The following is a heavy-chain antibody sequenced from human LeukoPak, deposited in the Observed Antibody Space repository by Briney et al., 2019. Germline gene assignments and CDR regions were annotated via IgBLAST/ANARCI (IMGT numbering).Heavy chain of an antibody. Sequence: GRSLRLSCAASGFTFSSYAMHWVRQAPGKGLEWVAVISYDGSNKYYADSVKGRFTISRDNSKNTLYLQMNSLTTEDTAVYHCAKDLYGSDWYNYFDPWGQGALVTVSS. CDR2: ISYDGSNK. V-gene: IGHV3-30-3*01. CDR1: GFTFSSYA. CDR3: AKDLYGSDWYNYFDP. D-gene: IGHD6-19*01. J-gene: IGHJ5*02.